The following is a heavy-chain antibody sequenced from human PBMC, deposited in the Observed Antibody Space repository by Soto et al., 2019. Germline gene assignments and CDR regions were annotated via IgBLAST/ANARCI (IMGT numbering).Heavy chain of an antibody. Sequence: TGGSLRLPWAASGFTFSNYWMHWVRQAPGKGLLWVSRINPDGSSTSYADSVKYRFTISRDNAENTLFLQMNILSAEDAVLYYCTSDTVGPRDSWVQGTLVTVSS. D-gene: IGHD3-10*01. J-gene: IGHJ4*02. CDR1: GFTFSNYW. CDR2: INPDGSST. CDR3: TSDTVGPRDS. V-gene: IGHV3-74*01.